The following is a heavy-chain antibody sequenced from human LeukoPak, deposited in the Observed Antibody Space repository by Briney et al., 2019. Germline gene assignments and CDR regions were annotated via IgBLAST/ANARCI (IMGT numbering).Heavy chain of an antibody. Sequence: ASVKVSCKASGYTFTSYDINWVRQATGQGLEWLGWVNPNSGHAGSPQKFQGRVTMTRDTSISTAYMELSSLTSEDTAVYYCARGVLGGVDVWGQGTAVTVSS. D-gene: IGHD3-3*02. J-gene: IGHJ6*02. CDR1: GYTFTSYD. V-gene: IGHV1-8*01. CDR3: ARGVLGGVDV. CDR2: VNPNSGHA.